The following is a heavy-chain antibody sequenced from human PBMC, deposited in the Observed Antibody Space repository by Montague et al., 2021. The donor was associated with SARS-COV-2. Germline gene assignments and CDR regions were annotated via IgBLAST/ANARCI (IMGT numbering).Heavy chain of an antibody. CDR2: IYYSGST. CDR1: GGSITSYY. D-gene: IGHD3-9*01. J-gene: IGHJ3*02. CDR3: ARTGLGAYDILTGYTVNAFDM. V-gene: IGHV4-59*01. Sequence: SETLSLTCTVSGGSITSYYWTWIRQPLGKGLEWVGRIYYSGSTNYNPSLKSRVTISVDTSKNQFSPKLSSVTAADTAVYYCARTGLGAYDILTGYTVNAFDMWGQGTMVTVSS.